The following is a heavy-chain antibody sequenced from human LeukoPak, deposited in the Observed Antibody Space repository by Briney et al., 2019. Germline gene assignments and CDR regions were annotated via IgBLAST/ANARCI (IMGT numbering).Heavy chain of an antibody. CDR2: INHSGST. Sequence: SETLSLTCAVYGGSFSGYYWSWIRQPPGKGLEWIGEINHSGSTNYNPSLKSRVTISVDTSKNQFSLKLSSVTAADTAVYYCARGRIRYCSGGSCAYYYYYGMDVWGQGTTVTVSS. CDR1: GGSFSGYY. CDR3: ARGRIRYCSGGSCAYYYYYGMDV. V-gene: IGHV4-34*01. D-gene: IGHD2-15*01. J-gene: IGHJ6*02.